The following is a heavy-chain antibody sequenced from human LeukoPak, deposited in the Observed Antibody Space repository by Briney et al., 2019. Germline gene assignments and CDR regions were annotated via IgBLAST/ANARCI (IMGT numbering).Heavy chain of an antibody. CDR2: IKQDGSKI. V-gene: IGHV3-7*01. CDR1: GFTFSNYW. CDR3: ARIGYSSSSFDY. Sequence: HTGGSLRLSCAASGFTFSNYWMSWARQAPGKGLEWVANIKQDGSKIYYVDSMKGRFTISRDNTKNSVYLQMSSLRVDDTAVYYCARIGYSSSSFDYWGQGTLVTVSS. D-gene: IGHD6-6*01. J-gene: IGHJ4*02.